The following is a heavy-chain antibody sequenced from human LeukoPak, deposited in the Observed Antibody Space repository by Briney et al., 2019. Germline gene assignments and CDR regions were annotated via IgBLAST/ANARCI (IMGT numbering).Heavy chain of an antibody. J-gene: IGHJ5*02. D-gene: IGHD3-9*01. CDR2: INPNSGGT. Sequence: ASVTVSCTASGYIFTGYYIHWVRQAPGQGLEWMGWINPNSGGTNYAQTFQGRVTMTRDTSISTAYMELRSLRSDDTAVYYCARDVHPFDRFDPWGQGTLVTVSS. CDR3: ARDVHPFDRFDP. V-gene: IGHV1-2*02. CDR1: GYIFTGYY.